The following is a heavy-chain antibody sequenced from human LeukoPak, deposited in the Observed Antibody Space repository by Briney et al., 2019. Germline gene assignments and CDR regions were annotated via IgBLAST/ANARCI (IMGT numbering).Heavy chain of an antibody. Sequence: SETLSLTCTVSGGSISGSYWSWIRQPPGKGLEWIAYMYNSGSTNYNPSLKSRGTISVDTSKNHFSLNLTSVTAADTAVYYCARVKDFAYSFFDLWSRGTLVTVSS. CDR2: MYNSGST. J-gene: IGHJ2*01. CDR3: ARVKDFAYSFFDL. V-gene: IGHV4-59*01. CDR1: GGSISGSY.